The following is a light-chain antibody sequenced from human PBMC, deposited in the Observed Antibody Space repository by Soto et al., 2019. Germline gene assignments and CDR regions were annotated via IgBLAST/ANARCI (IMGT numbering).Light chain of an antibody. J-gene: IGKJ1*01. CDR1: QSVSSFY. CDR2: DAS. V-gene: IGKV3-20*01. CDR3: HHSGSSRP. Sequence: EIVLTQSPGTLSLSPGERATLSCRASQSVSSFYLAWYQQKAGQAPRLLIYDASTRATGIPDRFSGSGSGTDFTLTISRLEPEDFAVYYCHHSGSSRPFGQGTKVDIK.